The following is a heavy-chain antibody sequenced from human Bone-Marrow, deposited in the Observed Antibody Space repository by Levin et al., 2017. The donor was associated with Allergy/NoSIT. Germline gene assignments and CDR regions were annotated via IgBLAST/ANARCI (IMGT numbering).Heavy chain of an antibody. CDR1: GFTFDDYA. V-gene: IGHV3-9*01. CDR2: ISWNSDTI. Sequence: GGSLRLSCAASGFTFDDYAMHWVRQSPGKGLEWVSGISWNSDTIGYADSVKGRFTISRDNAKNSLYLQMSSLRTEDTAVYYCAKDGSMVGALGENWFDPWGQGTLVTVSS. J-gene: IGHJ5*02. CDR3: AKDGSMVGALGENWFDP. D-gene: IGHD1-26*01.